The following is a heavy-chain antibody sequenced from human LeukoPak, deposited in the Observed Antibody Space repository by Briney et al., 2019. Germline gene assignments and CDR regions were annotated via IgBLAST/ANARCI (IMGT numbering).Heavy chain of an antibody. CDR3: ARGGPAAGRFDY. J-gene: IGHJ4*02. Sequence: GGSLRLSCAASGFTFSSYAFSWVRQAPGKGLEWVAFIRYDGSNKYYADSVKGRFSISRDNSKNTLYLQMNSLRAEDTAVYYCARGGPAAGRFDYWGQGTLVTVSS. D-gene: IGHD6-13*01. V-gene: IGHV3-30*02. CDR2: IRYDGSNK. CDR1: GFTFSSYA.